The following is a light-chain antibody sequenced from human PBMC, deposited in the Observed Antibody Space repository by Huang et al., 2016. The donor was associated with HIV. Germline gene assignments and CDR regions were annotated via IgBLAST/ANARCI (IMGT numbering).Light chain of an antibody. Sequence: IRITQSPSSLSASAGDRVTITCRASPDIKNYLAWYQQEPGKAPKLLIYTASTLQSGVPSRFSGSGSGTDFTLTIDSLQSEDFATYYCQQYYSYPRGTFGQGTKVEIK. J-gene: IGKJ1*01. CDR2: TAS. CDR3: QQYYSYPRGT. V-gene: IGKV1-8*01. CDR1: PDIKNY.